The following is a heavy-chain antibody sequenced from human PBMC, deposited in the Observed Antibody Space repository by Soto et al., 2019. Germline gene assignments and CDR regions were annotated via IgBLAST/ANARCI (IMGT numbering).Heavy chain of an antibody. CDR2: IRSKTDGGTS. D-gene: IGHD2-15*01. CDR1: GFTFSNAW. J-gene: IGHJ4*02. CDR3: TRHNIGASDF. Sequence: DVQLVESGGGLVKPGGSLRLSCAASGFTFSNAWMSWVRQAPGKGLEWVGRIRSKTDGGTSEYAAPVKGRFSFSRDDSKNTLYLQMNSLKTEDTAVYYCTRHNIGASDFWGQGTLVTVSS. V-gene: IGHV3-15*01.